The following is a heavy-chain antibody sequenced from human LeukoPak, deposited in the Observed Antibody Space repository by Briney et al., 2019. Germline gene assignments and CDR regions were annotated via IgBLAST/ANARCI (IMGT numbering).Heavy chain of an antibody. CDR3: ANLPSTKLPYGNNYGYLFKY. J-gene: IGHJ4*02. Sequence: PGGSLRLSCAASGFSFSTYAMSWVRQAPGKGLEWVSAISGSGGTTYYADSVKGRFTISRDNSKNTLYLQMNSLRAEDTAVYYCANLPSTKLPYGNNYGYLFKYWGQGTLATVSS. D-gene: IGHD5-18*01. V-gene: IGHV3-23*01. CDR1: GFSFSTYA. CDR2: ISGSGGTT.